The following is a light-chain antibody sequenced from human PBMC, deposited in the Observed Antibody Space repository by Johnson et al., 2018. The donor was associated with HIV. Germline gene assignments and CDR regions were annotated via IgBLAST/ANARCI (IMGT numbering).Light chain of an antibody. V-gene: IGLV1-51*01. CDR3: GTWDSSLSANV. CDR1: SSNIGNNY. CDR2: DNN. J-gene: IGLJ1*01. Sequence: QSALTQPPSVSAAPGQKVTISCYGSSSNIGNNYVSWYQQLPGTAPKLLIYDNNKRPSGIPDRFSGSKSGTSATLGITGLQTGDEADYYCGTWDSSLSANVFGTGTKVTVL.